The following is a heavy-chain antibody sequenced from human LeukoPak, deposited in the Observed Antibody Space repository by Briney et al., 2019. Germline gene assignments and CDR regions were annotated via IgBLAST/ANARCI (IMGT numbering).Heavy chain of an antibody. D-gene: IGHD6-19*01. CDR1: GFTFSSHW. Sequence: PGRSLRLSCAASGFTFSSHWMNWVRQAPGKGLVWVSRIIRDGSATSYADSVKGRFTISRDNAKNTLYLQMNSLRVDGTAVYYCARGHVPGTDRHWDYWGQGILVTVSS. V-gene: IGHV3-74*01. CDR3: ARGHVPGTDRHWDY. J-gene: IGHJ4*02. CDR2: IIRDGSAT.